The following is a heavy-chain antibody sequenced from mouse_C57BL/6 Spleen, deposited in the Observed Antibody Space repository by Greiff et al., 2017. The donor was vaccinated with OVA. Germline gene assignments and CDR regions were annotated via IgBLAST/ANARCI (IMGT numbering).Heavy chain of an antibody. V-gene: IGHV5-12*01. J-gene: IGHJ4*01. D-gene: IGHD1-1*01. CDR3: ARRVDYYAMDY. CDR1: GFTFSDYY. Sequence: EVKVVESGGGLVQPGGSLKLSCAASGFTFSDYYMYWVRQTPEKRLEWVAYISNGGGSTYYPDTVKGRFTISRDNAKNTLYLQMSRLKSEDTAMYYCARRVDYYAMDYWGQGTSVTVSS. CDR2: ISNGGGST.